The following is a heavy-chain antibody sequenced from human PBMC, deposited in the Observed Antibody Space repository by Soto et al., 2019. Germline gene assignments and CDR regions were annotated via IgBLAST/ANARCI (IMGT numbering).Heavy chain of an antibody. V-gene: IGHV1-8*01. CDR2: MNPNSGNT. J-gene: IGHJ6*03. Sequence: GASVKVSCKASGYTFTSYDINWVRQATGQGLEWMGWMNPNSGNTGYEQKFQGRVTMTRNTSISTAYMELSSLRSEDTAVYYCARGKRRYYYGSGSLYYYYYMDVWGKGTTVTVSS. CDR1: GYTFTSYD. D-gene: IGHD3-10*01. CDR3: ARGKRRYYYGSGSLYYYYYMDV.